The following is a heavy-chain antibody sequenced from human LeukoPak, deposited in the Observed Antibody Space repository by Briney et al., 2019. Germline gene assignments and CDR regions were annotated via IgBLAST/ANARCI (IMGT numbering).Heavy chain of an antibody. CDR1: GGSFSGYY. Sequence: SETLSLTCAVHGGSFSGYYWSWIRQPPGKGLEWIGEINHSGSTNYNPSLKSRVTISVDTSKNQFSLKLSSVTAADTAVYYCARGGYCSSTSCYGTYDYWGQGTLVTVSS. V-gene: IGHV4-34*01. CDR2: INHSGST. D-gene: IGHD2-2*01. J-gene: IGHJ4*02. CDR3: ARGGYCSSTSCYGTYDY.